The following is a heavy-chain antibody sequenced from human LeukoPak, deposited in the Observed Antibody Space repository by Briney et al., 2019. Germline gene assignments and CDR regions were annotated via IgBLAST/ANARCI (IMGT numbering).Heavy chain of an antibody. CDR3: ARAFEYQQTLYNWFDP. J-gene: IGHJ5*02. V-gene: IGHV1-69*13. Sequence: AASMKVSCKASGGTFSSYAISWVRQAPGQGLEWMGGIIPIFGTANYAQKFQGRVTITADESTSTAYMELSSLRSEDTAVYYCARAFEYQQTLYNWFDPWGQGTLVTVSS. CDR2: IIPIFGTA. D-gene: IGHD2-2*01. CDR1: GGTFSSYA.